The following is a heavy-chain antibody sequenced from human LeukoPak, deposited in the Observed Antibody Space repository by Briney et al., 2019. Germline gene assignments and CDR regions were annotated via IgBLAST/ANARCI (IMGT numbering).Heavy chain of an antibody. CDR3: VRDLYSDYNWFDP. V-gene: IGHV3-74*01. J-gene: IGHJ5*02. Sequence: GGSPRLSCAASGFTFSSYWMSWVRQAPGKGLVWVSRISDDGSSTTYADSVRGRFTISRDNAKNTLYLQMNSLRVEDTAMYYCVRDLYSDYNWFDPWGQGTLVTVSS. CDR2: ISDDGSST. CDR1: GFTFSSYW. D-gene: IGHD4-11*01.